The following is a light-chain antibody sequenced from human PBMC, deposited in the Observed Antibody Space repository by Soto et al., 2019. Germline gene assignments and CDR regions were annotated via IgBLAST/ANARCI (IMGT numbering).Light chain of an antibody. J-gene: IGKJ1*01. CDR2: AAS. Sequence: DIQMTQSPSTLSASVGDRVTITCRASQSISSWLAWYQQKPGKAPRLLIYAASSLKSGVPSRFSGSGSGTEFTLTISSRQPDDFATYYCQQYNSYSWTFGQGTKVEIK. V-gene: IGKV1-5*01. CDR3: QQYNSYSWT. CDR1: QSISSW.